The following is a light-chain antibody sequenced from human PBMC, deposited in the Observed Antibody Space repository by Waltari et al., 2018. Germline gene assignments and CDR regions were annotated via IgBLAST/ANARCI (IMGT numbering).Light chain of an antibody. CDR3: QQRFSWPRT. CDR2: DAS. J-gene: IGKJ2*01. V-gene: IGKV3-11*01. Sequence: EIVLTQSPSSLSLSPRQRATLSCTASQNVINQLAWYQQKPGQAPRLLIYDASTRAAGIPARFSGSGSGTDFTLIISSLEPEDFAVYYCQQRFSWPRTFGQGTKLEI. CDR1: QNVINQ.